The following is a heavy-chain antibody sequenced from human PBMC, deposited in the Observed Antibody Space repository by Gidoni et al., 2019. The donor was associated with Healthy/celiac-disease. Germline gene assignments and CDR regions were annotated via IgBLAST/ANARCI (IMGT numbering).Heavy chain of an antibody. CDR1: GGSFSGYY. V-gene: IGHV4-34*01. Sequence: QVQLQQWGAGLLKPSETLSLTCAVYGGSFSGYYWSWIRQPPGKGLEWIGEINHSGSTNYNPSLKSRVTISVDTSKNQFSLKLSSVTAADTAVYYCARGVRAAAVNYYYGMDVWGQGTTVTVSS. CDR2: INHSGST. D-gene: IGHD6-13*01. CDR3: ARGVRAAAVNYYYGMDV. J-gene: IGHJ6*02.